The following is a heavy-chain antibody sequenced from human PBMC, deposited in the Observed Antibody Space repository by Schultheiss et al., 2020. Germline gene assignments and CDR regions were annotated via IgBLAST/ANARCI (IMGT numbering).Heavy chain of an antibody. CDR2: INHSGST. CDR1: GGSISSYY. Sequence: SQTLSLTCTVSGGSISSYYWSWIRQPPGKGLEWIGEINHSGSTNYNPSLKSRVTISVDTSKNQFSLKLSSVTAADTAVYYCASRNDYWGQGTLVTVSS. CDR3: ASRNDY. V-gene: IGHV4-34*01. J-gene: IGHJ4*02.